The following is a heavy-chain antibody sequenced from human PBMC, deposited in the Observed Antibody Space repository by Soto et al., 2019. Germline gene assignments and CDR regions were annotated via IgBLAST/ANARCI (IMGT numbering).Heavy chain of an antibody. V-gene: IGHV1-18*01. D-gene: IGHD3-22*01. J-gene: IGHJ4*02. CDR3: ARDMGGYYFEPNDY. CDR1: GYTFTSYG. CDR2: ITANNVNT. Sequence: ASVKVSCKTSGYTFTSYGISWVRQAPGQGLEWMGWITANNVNTNYAQKFQGRVTMTTDTSTATAHMELRSLRSDDTAVYYCARDMGGYYFEPNDYWGQGTLVTVS.